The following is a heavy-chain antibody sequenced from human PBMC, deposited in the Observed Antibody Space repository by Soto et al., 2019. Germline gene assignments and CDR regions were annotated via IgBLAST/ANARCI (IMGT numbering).Heavy chain of an antibody. J-gene: IGHJ4*02. Sequence: GSLRLSCAASGFTFTMYSMKWVRQAPGKGLEWVSSISSTTNYIYYGDSMKGRFTISRDNAKNSLYLEMNSLRAEDTAVYYCARESEDLTSNFDYWGQGTLVTVSS. V-gene: IGHV3-21*06. CDR2: ISSTTNYI. CDR3: ARESEDLTSNFDY. CDR1: GFTFTMYS.